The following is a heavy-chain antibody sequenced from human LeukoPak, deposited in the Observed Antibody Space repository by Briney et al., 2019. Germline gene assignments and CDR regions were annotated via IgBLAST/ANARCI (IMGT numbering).Heavy chain of an antibody. Sequence: GGSLRLSCAASGFTFSSYWMHWVRQAPGKGLVWVSRIKSDGSTRYADSVKGRFTISGDNAKNTVSLQMNSLRAEDTGVYYCARAPSEIGGYYPEYFRHWGQGTPVTVSP. CDR2: IKSDGST. D-gene: IGHD3-22*01. CDR3: ARAPSEIGGYYPEYFRH. J-gene: IGHJ1*01. V-gene: IGHV3-74*01. CDR1: GFTFSSYW.